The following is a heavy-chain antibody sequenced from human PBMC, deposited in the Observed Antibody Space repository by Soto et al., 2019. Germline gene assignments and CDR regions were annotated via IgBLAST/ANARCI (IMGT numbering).Heavy chain of an antibody. CDR2: ISYDGSNK. CDR3: AKDKWKGSSWYGNLDY. V-gene: IGHV3-30*18. Sequence: ESGGGVVQPGRSLRLSCAASGFTFSSYGMHWVRQAPGKGLEWVAVISYDGSNKYYADSVKGRFTISRDNSKNTLYLQMNSLRAEDTAVYYCAKDKWKGSSWYGNLDYWGQGTLVTVSS. CDR1: GFTFSSYG. J-gene: IGHJ4*02. D-gene: IGHD6-13*01.